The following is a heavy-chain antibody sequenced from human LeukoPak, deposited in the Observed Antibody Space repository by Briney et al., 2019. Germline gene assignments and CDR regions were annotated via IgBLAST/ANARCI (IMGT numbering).Heavy chain of an antibody. Sequence: GGSLRLSCAASGFTFSSYSMTWVRQAPGKGLEWVSYISSSSSTIYYADSVKGRFTISRDNAKNSLYLQMNSLRAEDTAVYYCARGGILYYYYGMDVWGQGTTVTVSS. D-gene: IGHD2-15*01. J-gene: IGHJ6*02. CDR2: ISSSSSTI. CDR3: ARGGILYYYYGMDV. CDR1: GFTFSSYS. V-gene: IGHV3-48*01.